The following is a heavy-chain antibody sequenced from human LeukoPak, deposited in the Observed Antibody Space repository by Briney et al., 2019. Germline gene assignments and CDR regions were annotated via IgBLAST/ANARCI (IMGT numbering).Heavy chain of an antibody. Sequence: PSETLSLTCTVSGCSISTYYWGWIRQPAGKGLEWIGRIYTTGSTNYNPSLKSRVTMSGETSKKQFSLKLSSVTTADSAEYYCAREMRFGSGPGAFDIWSQGTMVTVSS. CDR2: IYTTGST. CDR3: AREMRFGSGPGAFDI. D-gene: IGHD3-10*01. J-gene: IGHJ3*02. V-gene: IGHV4-4*07. CDR1: GCSISTYY.